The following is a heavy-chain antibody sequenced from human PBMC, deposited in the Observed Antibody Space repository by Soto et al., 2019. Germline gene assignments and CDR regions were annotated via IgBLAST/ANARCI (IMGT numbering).Heavy chain of an antibody. CDR1: GGSISSYY. CDR2: VYYSGST. Sequence: SETLSLTCTVSGGSISSYYWSWIRQPPGKGLEWIGYVYYSGSTNYNPSLKSRVTISVDTSKNQFSLKLSSVTAADTAVYYCARGQYRFDYWGQGTLVTVSS. V-gene: IGHV4-59*01. CDR3: ARGQYRFDY. D-gene: IGHD1-1*01. J-gene: IGHJ4*02.